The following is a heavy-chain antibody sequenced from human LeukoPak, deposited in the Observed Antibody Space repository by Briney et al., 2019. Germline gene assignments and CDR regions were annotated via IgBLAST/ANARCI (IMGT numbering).Heavy chain of an antibody. CDR3: AKLPNGGDYY. Sequence: PGGSLRLSCAASGFTVSSNYMGWVRQAPGKGLEWVAVISYDGSNKYYADSVKGRFTISRDNSRNTLYLQMNSLRAEDTAVYYCAKLPNGGDYYWGQGTLVTVSS. CDR1: GFTVSSNY. D-gene: IGHD4-17*01. V-gene: IGHV3-30*18. J-gene: IGHJ4*02. CDR2: ISYDGSNK.